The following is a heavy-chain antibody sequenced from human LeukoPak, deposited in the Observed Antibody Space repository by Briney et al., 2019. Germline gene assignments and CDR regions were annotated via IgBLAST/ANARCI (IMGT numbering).Heavy chain of an antibody. V-gene: IGHV3-9*01. J-gene: IGHJ2*01. CDR3: AKGRMVRGVIINWYFDL. CDR1: GFTFDDYA. CDR2: ISWNSGSI. D-gene: IGHD3-10*01. Sequence: GGSLRLSCAASGFTFDDYAMHWVRQAPGKGLEWVSGISWNSGSIGYADSVKGRFTISRDNAKNSLYLQMNSLRAEDTALYYCAKGRMVRGVIINWYFDLWGRGTLVTVSS.